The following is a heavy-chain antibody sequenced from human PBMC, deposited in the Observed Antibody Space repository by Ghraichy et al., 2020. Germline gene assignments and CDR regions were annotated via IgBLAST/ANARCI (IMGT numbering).Heavy chain of an antibody. CDR3: TRDLYSNSMDY. V-gene: IGHV3-74*01. Sequence: GGSLRLSCAVSGFTFTTYRMHWVRQVPGKELVWVSTINTAGNILYYADSVKGRFTVSRDNAKNTVYLQMNSLRADDTAIYYCTRDLYSNSMDYWGLGTLVIVSS. J-gene: IGHJ4*02. CDR2: INTAGNIL. CDR1: GFTFTTYR. D-gene: IGHD6-13*01.